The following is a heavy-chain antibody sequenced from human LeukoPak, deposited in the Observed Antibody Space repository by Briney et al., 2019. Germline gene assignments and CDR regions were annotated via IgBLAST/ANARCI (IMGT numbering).Heavy chain of an antibody. CDR3: ARGRLVGWYHYMDV. CDR1: GYTFTSYD. CDR2: MNPNSGNT. D-gene: IGHD2-15*01. V-gene: IGHV1-8*01. Sequence: EASVKVSCKASGYTFTSYDINWVRQATGQGLEWMGWMNPNSGNTGYAQKFQGRVTMTRNTSISTAYMELSSLRSEDTAVYYCARGRLVGWYHYMDVWGKGTTVTVSS. J-gene: IGHJ6*03.